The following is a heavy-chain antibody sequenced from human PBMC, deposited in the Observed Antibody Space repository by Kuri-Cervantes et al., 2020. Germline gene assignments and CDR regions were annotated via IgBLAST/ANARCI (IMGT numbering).Heavy chain of an antibody. CDR3: ARIAAAGTWYFDP. D-gene: IGHD6-13*01. Sequence: LRLSCGISGDSVSNNSAAWNWIRQSPSRGLEWLGRTYYRSKWYNDYAVSVKSRITINADTSKNQFSLQLNSVTPEDTAVYYCARIAAAGTWYFDPWGQGTLVTVSS. CDR2: TYYRSKWYN. CDR1: GDSVSNNSAA. V-gene: IGHV6-1*01. J-gene: IGHJ5*02.